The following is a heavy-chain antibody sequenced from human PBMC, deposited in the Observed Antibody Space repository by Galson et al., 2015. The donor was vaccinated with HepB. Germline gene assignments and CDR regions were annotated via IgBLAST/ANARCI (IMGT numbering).Heavy chain of an antibody. CDR2: INSNSGGT. CDR1: GYTFTGYY. Sequence: SVKVSCKASGYTFTGYYMHWVRQAPGQGLEWMGWINSNSGGTNYAQKFQGRVTMTRDTSISTAYMELSRLRSDDTAVYYCASNGAITIFGVAYYYMDVWGKGTTVTVSS. CDR3: ASNGAITIFGVAYYYMDV. V-gene: IGHV1-2*02. J-gene: IGHJ6*03. D-gene: IGHD3-3*01.